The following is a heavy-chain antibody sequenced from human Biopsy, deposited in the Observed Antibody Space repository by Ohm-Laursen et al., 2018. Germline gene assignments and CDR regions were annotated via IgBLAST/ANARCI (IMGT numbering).Heavy chain of an antibody. CDR2: ITSDSSYI. Sequence: SLTLSLTSTGSAVTGISMDWVCPGPRKGLGWVASITSDSSYIYYTDSVKGRFTISRDNPKNSLYLQMISLRAEDSAVYFCAREQTALSGGGSWFDSWGQGTLVIVSS. CDR1: GSAVTGIS. V-gene: IGHV3-21*01. CDR3: AREQTALSGGGSWFDS. D-gene: IGHD6-19*01. J-gene: IGHJ5*01.